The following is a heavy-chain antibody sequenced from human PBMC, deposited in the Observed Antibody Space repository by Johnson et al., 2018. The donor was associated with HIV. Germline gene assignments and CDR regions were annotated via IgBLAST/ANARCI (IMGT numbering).Heavy chain of an antibody. D-gene: IGHD6-19*01. Sequence: QVQLVESGGGVVQPGRSLRLSCAASGFTFSSYAMHWVRQAPGKGVEWVAVISYDGSNKYYADSVKGRFTISRDNSKSRLYLQTDSLRADDTAVYYCARDREYGLAWGWAFDIWGQGTKVTVSS. CDR1: GFTFSSYA. V-gene: IGHV3-30*04. CDR3: ARDREYGLAWGWAFDI. J-gene: IGHJ3*02. CDR2: ISYDGSNK.